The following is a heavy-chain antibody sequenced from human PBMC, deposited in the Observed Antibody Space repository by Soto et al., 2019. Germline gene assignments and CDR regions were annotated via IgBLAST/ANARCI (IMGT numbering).Heavy chain of an antibody. V-gene: IGHV4-39*01. CDR2: IYYSGST. J-gene: IGHJ4*02. D-gene: IGHD1-1*01. Sequence: SETLSLTCTVSGGSISSSSYYWGWIRQPPGKGLEWIGSIYYSGSTYYNPSLKSRVTISVDTSKNQFSLKLSSVTAADTAVYYCAIHVQTCHFPMIDYWGQGPLLTVST. CDR1: GGSISSSSYY. CDR3: AIHVQTCHFPMIDY.